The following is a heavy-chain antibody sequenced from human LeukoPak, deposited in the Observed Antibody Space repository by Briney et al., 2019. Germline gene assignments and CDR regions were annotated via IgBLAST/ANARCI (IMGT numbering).Heavy chain of an antibody. Sequence: PGESLKISCQASGYTFAKYWIGWVRQMPGKGLEWMGIIYPGDSDTRYSPSFQGQVTISADKSISTAYLQWSSLKASDTAMYYCARQVDCSSTSCYGGYYYYYYMDVWGKGTTVTVSS. J-gene: IGHJ6*03. D-gene: IGHD2-2*01. CDR3: ARQVDCSSTSCYGGYYYYYYMDV. V-gene: IGHV5-51*01. CDR2: IYPGDSDT. CDR1: GYTFAKYW.